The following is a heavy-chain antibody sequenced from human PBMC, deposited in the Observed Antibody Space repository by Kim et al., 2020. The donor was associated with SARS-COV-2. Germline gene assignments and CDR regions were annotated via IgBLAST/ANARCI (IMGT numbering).Heavy chain of an antibody. V-gene: IGHV4-39*01. CDR2: IYYSGST. Sequence: SETLSLTCTVSGGSISSSSYYWGWIRQPPGKGLEWIGSIYYSGSTYYNPSLKSRVTISVDTSKNQFSLKLSSVTAADTAVYYCARLVRGYSYGTMGNRGTDYWGQGTLVTVSS. CDR1: GGSISSSSYY. D-gene: IGHD5-18*01. J-gene: IGHJ4*02. CDR3: ARLVRGYSYGTMGNRGTDY.